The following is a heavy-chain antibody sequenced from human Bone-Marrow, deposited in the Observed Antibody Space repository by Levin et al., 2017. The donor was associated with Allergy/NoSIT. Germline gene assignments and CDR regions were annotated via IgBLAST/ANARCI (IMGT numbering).Heavy chain of an antibody. CDR3: ARINQASGFKNWFDP. J-gene: IGHJ5*02. CDR2: LDFAQDI. D-gene: IGHD6-25*01. CDR1: GDSINTYY. Sequence: SETLSLTCTVSGDSINTYYHFNWIRQAAGRGLEWIGRLDFAQDIKYNPSLKSRVTMSLDTSNNQFYLQLTSVTAADTAVYYCARINQASGFKNWFDPWGPGILVAVS. V-gene: IGHV4-4*07.